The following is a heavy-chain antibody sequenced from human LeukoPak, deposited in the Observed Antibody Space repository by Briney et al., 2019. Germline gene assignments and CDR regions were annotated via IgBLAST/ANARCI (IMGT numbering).Heavy chain of an antibody. D-gene: IGHD4-11*01. CDR1: GGTFSSYA. Sequence: GASVKVSCKASGGTFSSYAISWVRQATGQGLEWMGWTNPNTGNAGYAQKFQDRVTITWDASISTAYMDLSSLRSEVTAVYYCARVGYSNSYDYWGQGTLVTVSS. CDR3: ARVGYSNSYDY. J-gene: IGHJ4*02. V-gene: IGHV1-8*03. CDR2: TNPNTGNA.